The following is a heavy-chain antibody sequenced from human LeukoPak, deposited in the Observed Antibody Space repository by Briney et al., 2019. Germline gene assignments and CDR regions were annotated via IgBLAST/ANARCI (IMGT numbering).Heavy chain of an antibody. V-gene: IGHV1-2*02. D-gene: IGHD3-10*01. J-gene: IGHJ5*02. CDR3: AESSYLGDWFDP. CDR1: GYTFTCYY. Sequence: ASVKVSCKASGYTFTCYYMHWVRQAPGQGLEWMGWINPNSGGTNYAQKFQGRVTMTRDTSISTAYMELSRPRSDDTAVYYCAESSYLGDWFDPWGQGTLVTVSS. CDR2: INPNSGGT.